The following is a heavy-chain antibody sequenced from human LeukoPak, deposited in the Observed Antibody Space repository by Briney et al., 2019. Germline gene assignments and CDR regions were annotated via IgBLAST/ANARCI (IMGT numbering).Heavy chain of an antibody. CDR1: GGSFSGYY. J-gene: IGHJ4*02. CDR2: INHSGST. CDR3: ARDPSYSSGWLDY. D-gene: IGHD6-19*01. V-gene: IGHV4-34*01. Sequence: PSETLSLTCAVYGGSFSGYYWTWIRQPPGKGLEWIGEINHSGSTNYNPSLKSRVTMSVDTSMNQFSLRLNSVTAADTAVYYCARDPSYSSGWLDYWGQGTLVTVSS.